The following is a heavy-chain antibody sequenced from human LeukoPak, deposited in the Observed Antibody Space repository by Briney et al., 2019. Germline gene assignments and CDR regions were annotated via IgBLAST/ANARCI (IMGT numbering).Heavy chain of an antibody. Sequence: ASVKVSCKASGYTFTGYYMHWVRQAPGQGLEWMGIINPSGGSTNYAQKFQGRVTMTRDTSISTAYMELSRLRSDDTAVYYCARSRYCSGGSCYSAFDYWGQGTLVTVSS. CDR1: GYTFTGYY. CDR3: ARSRYCSGGSCYSAFDY. J-gene: IGHJ4*02. CDR2: INPSGGST. V-gene: IGHV1-2*02. D-gene: IGHD2-15*01.